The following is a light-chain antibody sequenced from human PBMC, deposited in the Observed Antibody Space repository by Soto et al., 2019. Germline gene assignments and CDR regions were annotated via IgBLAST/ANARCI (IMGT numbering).Light chain of an antibody. V-gene: IGLV2-8*01. CDR1: SSDVGRYDY. CDR2: EVT. J-gene: IGLJ2*01. CDR3: SSYAGGNTFV. Sequence: QSALTQPPSASGSPGQSVTISCSGTSSDVGRYDYVSWYQQHPGKAPELLISEVTKRPSGVPDRFSGSKSGNTASLTVSGLQAEDEADYYCSSYAGGNTFVFGGGTKLTVL.